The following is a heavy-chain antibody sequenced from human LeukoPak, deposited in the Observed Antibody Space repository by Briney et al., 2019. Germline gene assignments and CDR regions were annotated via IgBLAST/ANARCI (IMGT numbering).Heavy chain of an antibody. V-gene: IGHV4-59*01. CDR2: IYYSGST. Sequence: SETLSLTCTVSGGSISSYYWSWIRQPPGKGLEWIGYIYYSGSTNYNPSLKSRVTISVDTSKNQFSLKLSSVTAADTAVYYCARSRSSSTFFDYWGQGTLVTVSS. D-gene: IGHD6-6*01. J-gene: IGHJ4*02. CDR3: ARSRSSSTFFDY. CDR1: GGSISSYY.